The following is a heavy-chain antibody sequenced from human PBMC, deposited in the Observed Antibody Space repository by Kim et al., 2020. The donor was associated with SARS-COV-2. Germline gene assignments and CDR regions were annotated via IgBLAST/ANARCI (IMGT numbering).Heavy chain of an antibody. CDR1: GYTFTSYG. J-gene: IGHJ5*02. D-gene: IGHD6-6*01. CDR3: AREKLKTGKLVPGGNWFDP. V-gene: IGHV1-18*01. Sequence: ASVKVSCKASGYTFTSYGISWVRQAPGQGLEWMGWISAYNGNTNYAQKLQGRVTMTTDTSTSTAYMELRSLRSDDTAVYYCAREKLKTGKLVPGGNWFDPWGQGTLVTVSS. CDR2: ISAYNGNT.